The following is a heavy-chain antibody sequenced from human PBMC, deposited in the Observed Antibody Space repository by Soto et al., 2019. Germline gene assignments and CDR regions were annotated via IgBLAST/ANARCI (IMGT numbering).Heavy chain of an antibody. V-gene: IGHV3-23*01. CDR2: ISGGGGST. Sequence: PGGSLRLSCAASGFTFSSYAMSWVRQAPGKGLEWVSGISGGGGSTYYADSVKGRFTISRDNSKNTLYLQMNSLRAEDTALYYSANVLDTAMDMDDWGKGTMVTVSS. CDR1: GFTFSSYA. J-gene: IGHJ6*03. D-gene: IGHD5-18*01. CDR3: ANVLDTAMDMDD.